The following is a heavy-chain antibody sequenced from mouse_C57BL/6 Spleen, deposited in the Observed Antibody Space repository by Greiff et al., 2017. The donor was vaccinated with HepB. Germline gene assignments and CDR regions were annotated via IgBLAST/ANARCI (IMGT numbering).Heavy chain of an antibody. D-gene: IGHD2-2*01. CDR3: ARAGWLPRGGYFDY. CDR2: IDPNSGGT. J-gene: IGHJ2*01. Sequence: VQRVESGAELVKPGASVKLSCKASGYTFTSYWMHWVKQRPGRGLEWIGRIDPNSGGTKYNEKFKSKATLTVDKPSSTAYMQLSSLTAEDSAVYYCARAGWLPRGGYFDYWGQGTTLTVSS. V-gene: IGHV1-72*01. CDR1: GYTFTSYW.